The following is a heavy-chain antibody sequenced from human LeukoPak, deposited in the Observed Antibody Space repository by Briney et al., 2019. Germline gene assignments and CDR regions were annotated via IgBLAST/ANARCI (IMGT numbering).Heavy chain of an antibody. J-gene: IGHJ4*02. CDR3: ARDYQWWAHFDY. CDR2: ISYDGSDK. V-gene: IGHV3-30-3*01. CDR1: GXTFSNYA. Sequence: GKSLRLSCAASGXTFSNYAMHWVRQAPGKGLEWVALISYDGSDKYYADSVKGRFTISRDNSKNTLYLQVNSLRADDTAVYYCARDYQWWAHFDYWGQGTLVTVSS. D-gene: IGHD2-15*01.